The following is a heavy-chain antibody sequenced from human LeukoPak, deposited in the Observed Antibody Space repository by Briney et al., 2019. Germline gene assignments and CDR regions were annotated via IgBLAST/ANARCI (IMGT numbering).Heavy chain of an antibody. CDR3: TTPPE. CDR1: GFTFSDAW. V-gene: IGHV3-15*01. Sequence: GGSLRLSCAASGFTFSDAWMSWVRQAPGKGLEWVGRIKSETAGGTTDCAAPVKGRFTISRDDLKNTLYLQMDSLTTEDTAVYYCTTPPEWGQGTLVTVSS. CDR2: IKSETAGGTT. D-gene: IGHD1-14*01. J-gene: IGHJ4*02.